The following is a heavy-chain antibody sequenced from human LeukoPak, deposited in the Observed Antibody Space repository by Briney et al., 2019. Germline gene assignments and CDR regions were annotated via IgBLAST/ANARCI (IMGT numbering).Heavy chain of an antibody. J-gene: IGHJ3*02. V-gene: IGHV3-23*01. CDR2: ISGSGSGT. CDR1: GFTFSSYG. D-gene: IGHD6-13*01. Sequence: GGSLRLSCAASGFTFSSYGMSWVRQAPGKGLEWVSGISGSGSGTYYADSVKGRFTISRDNSKNTLHLQMNSLKAEDTAVYFCATDDFGDIDKGSWYDCFDMWGQGTMVTVSS. CDR3: ATDDFGDIDKGSWYDCFDM.